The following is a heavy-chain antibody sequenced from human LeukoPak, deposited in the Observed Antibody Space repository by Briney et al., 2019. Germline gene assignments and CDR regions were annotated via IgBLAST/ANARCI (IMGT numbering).Heavy chain of an antibody. V-gene: IGHV3-33*01. CDR3: ARAGIPFYDFWSGYSHDYYYYYMDV. CDR2: IWYDGSNK. D-gene: IGHD3-3*01. Sequence: GRSLRLSCAASGFTFSSYGMHWARQAPGKGLEWVAVIWYDGSNKYYADSVKGRFTISRDNSKNTLYLQMNSLRAEDTAVYYCARAGIPFYDFWSGYSHDYYYYYMDVWGKGTTVTVSS. J-gene: IGHJ6*03. CDR1: GFTFSSYG.